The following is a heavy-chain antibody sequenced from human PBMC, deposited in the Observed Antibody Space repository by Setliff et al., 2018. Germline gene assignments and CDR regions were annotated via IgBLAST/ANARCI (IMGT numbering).Heavy chain of an antibody. J-gene: IGHJ4*02. CDR3: ARGGTFRYFES. Sequence: PSETLSLTCTVSGGSISTYYWSWIRQPPGKGLEWIGYVYYSGIANYSPSVKSRLTISVDTSKNQFSLKLRSVTAADTAVYYCARGGTFRYFESWGQGTPVTVSS. V-gene: IGHV4-59*01. D-gene: IGHD5-12*01. CDR2: VYYSGIA. CDR1: GGSISTYY.